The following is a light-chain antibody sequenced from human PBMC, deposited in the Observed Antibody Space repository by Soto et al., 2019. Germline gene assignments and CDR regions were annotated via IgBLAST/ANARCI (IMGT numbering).Light chain of an antibody. J-gene: IGLJ1*01. CDR2: DVS. CDR1: SSDVGNYNY. Sequence: LSQPGTECGSRWQSINIKYNGTSSDVGNYNYVSWHQHHPGKAPKLMINDVSNRPPGVSSRFSGSKSGNTASLTISGLQAEDEADYYCSSYTSSDTYVFGTGTKVTVL. V-gene: IGLV2-14*03. CDR3: SSYTSSDTYV.